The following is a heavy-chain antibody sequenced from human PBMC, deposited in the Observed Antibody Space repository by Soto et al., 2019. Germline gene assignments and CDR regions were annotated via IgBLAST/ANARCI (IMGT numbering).Heavy chain of an antibody. CDR3: AREVVAPTGDAFDI. J-gene: IGHJ3*02. CDR1: GGSVSSGSYY. Sequence: QVQLQESGPGLVKPSETLSLTCTVSGGSVSSGSYYWSWIRQPPGKGLEWIGYIYYSGSTNYNPSLTRRVTTSVDTSKNKFSLKLRSVTAAETAVYYCAREVVAPTGDAFDIWGQGTMVNVSS. V-gene: IGHV4-61*01. CDR2: IYYSGST. D-gene: IGHD2-15*01.